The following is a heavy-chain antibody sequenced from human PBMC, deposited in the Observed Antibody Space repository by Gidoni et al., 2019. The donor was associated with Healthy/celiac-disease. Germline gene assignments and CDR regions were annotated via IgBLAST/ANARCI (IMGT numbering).Heavy chain of an antibody. CDR3: ARLHYDSSWGLPSVVTGAYFDY. J-gene: IGHJ4*02. D-gene: IGHD3-22*01. CDR2: IYYSGST. Sequence: QVQLQESGPGLVKPSETLSLTCTVSGGSISSYYSSCIRQPPGKGLEWIRYIYYSGSTNYNPSLKSRVTISVDTSKNQFSLKLSSVTAADTAVYYCARLHYDSSWGLPSVVTGAYFDYWGQGTLVTVSS. CDR1: GGSISSYY. V-gene: IGHV4-59*08.